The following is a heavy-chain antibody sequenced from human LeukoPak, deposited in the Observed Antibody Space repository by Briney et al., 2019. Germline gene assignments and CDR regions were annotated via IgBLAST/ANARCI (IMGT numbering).Heavy chain of an antibody. D-gene: IGHD5-12*01. V-gene: IGHV3-23*01. CDR1: GFTFSNNA. Sequence: GGSLRLSCEASGFTFSNNAMSWVRQAAGKGLEWVSAISGSGGSTYYADSVKGRFTISRDNSKNTLYLQMNSLRAEDTAVYYCAKEGLSRLRLLDYWGQGTLVNVSS. CDR2: ISGSGGST. J-gene: IGHJ4*02. CDR3: AKEGLSRLRLLDY.